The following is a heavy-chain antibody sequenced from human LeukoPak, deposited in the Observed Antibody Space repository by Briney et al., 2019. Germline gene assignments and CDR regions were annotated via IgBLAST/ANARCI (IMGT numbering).Heavy chain of an antibody. D-gene: IGHD3-3*01. Sequence: ASVKVSCKVSGYTLTELSMHWVRQAPGKGLEWMGGFDPEDGETIYAQKFQGRVTMTEDTPTDTAYMELSSLRSEDTAVYYCATASGGRGQLRFLSNWFDPWGQGTLVTVSS. CDR2: FDPEDGET. V-gene: IGHV1-24*01. J-gene: IGHJ5*02. CDR1: GYTLTELS. CDR3: ATASGGRGQLRFLSNWFDP.